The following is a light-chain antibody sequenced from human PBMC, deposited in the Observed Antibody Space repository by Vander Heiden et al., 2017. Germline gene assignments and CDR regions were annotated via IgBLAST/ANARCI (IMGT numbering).Light chain of an antibody. CDR1: QDIGNY. CDR2: HTS. V-gene: IGKV1-16*02. J-gene: IGKJ4*01. Sequence: DIQMTQSPSSLSASVGDRVTITCRASQDIGNYLAWFQQKPGKPPKSLIYHTSNLQSGVPSKFSGSGSGTDFTLTISSLQPEDFATYYCRQYNSYPLTFGGGTEVEIK. CDR3: RQYNSYPLT.